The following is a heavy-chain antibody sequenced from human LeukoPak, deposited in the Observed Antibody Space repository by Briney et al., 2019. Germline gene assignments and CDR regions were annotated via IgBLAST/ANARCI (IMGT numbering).Heavy chain of an antibody. D-gene: IGHD3-10*01. J-gene: IGHJ6*03. Sequence: SETLTLTCTVSGGSISSSNYYWGWLPQPPGKGLEWIGSIYYSTSTYYNPSLKSRDTISVDTSKNQFSLKLSSVTAADTAVYYCARQIIYYYYIDVWGKGTTVTVSS. CDR1: GGSISSSNYY. CDR2: IYYSTST. V-gene: IGHV4-39*01. CDR3: ARQIIYYYYIDV.